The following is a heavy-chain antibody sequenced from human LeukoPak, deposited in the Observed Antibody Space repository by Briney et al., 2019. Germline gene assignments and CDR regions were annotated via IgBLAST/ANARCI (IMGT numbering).Heavy chain of an antibody. D-gene: IGHD2-2*01. V-gene: IGHV1-69*06. CDR3: ARGCSSTSCNGGFDY. Sequence: SVKVSCKASGGTFSSYAISWVRQAPGQGLEWMGGIIPIFGTANYAQKFQGRVTITADKSTSTAYMELSSLRSEDTAVYYCARGCSSTSCNGGFDYWGQGTLITVSS. J-gene: IGHJ4*02. CDR2: IIPIFGTA. CDR1: GGTFSSYA.